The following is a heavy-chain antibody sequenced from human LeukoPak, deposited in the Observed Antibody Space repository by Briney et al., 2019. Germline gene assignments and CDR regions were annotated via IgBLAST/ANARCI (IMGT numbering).Heavy chain of an antibody. D-gene: IGHD3-9*01. CDR1: GGAFSSYA. V-gene: IGHV1-69*13. CDR2: IIPIFGTA. CDR3: ARDQNILTGYSPFDY. J-gene: IGHJ4*02. Sequence: SVKVSCTASGGAFSSYAISWVRQAPGQGLEWMGGIIPIFGTANYAQKFQGRVTITADESTSTAYMELSSLRSEDTAVYYCARDQNILTGYSPFDYWGQGTLVTVSS.